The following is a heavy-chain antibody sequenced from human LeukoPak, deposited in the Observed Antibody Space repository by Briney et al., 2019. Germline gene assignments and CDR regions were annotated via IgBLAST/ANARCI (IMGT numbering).Heavy chain of an antibody. CDR1: GGTFGSYA. CDR2: IIPIFGTA. CDR3: AAVRGVGRPYYYMDV. D-gene: IGHD3-10*01. V-gene: IGHV1-69*06. Sequence: GASVKVSCKASGGTFGSYAISWVRQAPGQGLEWMGGIIPIFGTANYAQKFQGRVTITADKSTSTAYMELSSLRSEDAAVYYCAAVRGVGRPYYYMDVWGKGTTVTVSS. J-gene: IGHJ6*03.